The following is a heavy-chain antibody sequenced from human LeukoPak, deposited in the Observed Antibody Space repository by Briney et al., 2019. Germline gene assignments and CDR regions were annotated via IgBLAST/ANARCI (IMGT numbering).Heavy chain of an antibody. CDR2: ISSSGDTI. CDR3: ARGKDYYYDSSGYYYGWFDP. CDR1: GFTFSDYY. J-gene: IGHJ5*02. V-gene: IGHV3-11*01. D-gene: IGHD3-22*01. Sequence: PGGSLRLSCAASGFTFSDYYMSWIRQAPRKGLEWISYISSSGDTIYYADSVKGRFTISRDIPKNSLYLQMNSLRAEDTAVYYCARGKDYYYDSSGYYYGWFDPWGQGTLVTVSS.